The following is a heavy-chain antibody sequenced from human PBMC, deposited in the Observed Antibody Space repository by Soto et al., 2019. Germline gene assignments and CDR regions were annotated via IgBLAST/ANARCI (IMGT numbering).Heavy chain of an antibody. CDR1: GFTFSSYS. J-gene: IGHJ6*03. CDR3: ASDYSNYWNYYYMDV. D-gene: IGHD4-4*01. V-gene: IGHV3-48*01. Sequence: GGSLRLSCAASGFTFSSYSMNWVRQAPGKGLEWVSYISSSSSTIYYADSVKGRFTISRDNAKNSLYLQMNSLRAEDTAVYYCASDYSNYWNYYYMDVWGKGTTVTVSS. CDR2: ISSSSSTI.